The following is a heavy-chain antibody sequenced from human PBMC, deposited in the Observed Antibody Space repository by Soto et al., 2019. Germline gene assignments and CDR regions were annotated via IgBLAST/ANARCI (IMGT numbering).Heavy chain of an antibody. V-gene: IGHV1-69*01. CDR2: ITPVFGTA. J-gene: IGHJ5*02. CDR3: ARSLEGTTVTNWFDP. Sequence: QVQLVQSGAEVKKPGSSVKVSCKASADTFNSYSLSWLRQAPGQRLEWMGGITPVFGTADYAQSFEDRLTITADDSTSTVYMELSRLRSDDTGVYYCARSLEGTTVTNWFDPWGQGALVTVSS. CDR1: ADTFNSYS. D-gene: IGHD4-17*01.